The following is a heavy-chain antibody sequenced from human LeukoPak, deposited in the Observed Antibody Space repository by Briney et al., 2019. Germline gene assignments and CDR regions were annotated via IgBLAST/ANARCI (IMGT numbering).Heavy chain of an antibody. Sequence: GGSLRLSCTVSGFTVSINSMSWVRQAPGKGLEWVSSISSSSSYIYYADSVKGRFTISRDNSKNTLYLQMNSLRAEDTAVYYCAKAWREGLGATPAYFDYWGQGTLVTVSS. CDR2: ISSSSSYI. V-gene: IGHV3-21*04. CDR3: AKAWREGLGATPAYFDY. D-gene: IGHD1-26*01. CDR1: GFTVSINS. J-gene: IGHJ4*02.